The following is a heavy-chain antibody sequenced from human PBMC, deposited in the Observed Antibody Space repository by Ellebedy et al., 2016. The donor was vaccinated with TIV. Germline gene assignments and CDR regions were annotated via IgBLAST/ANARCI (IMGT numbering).Heavy chain of an antibody. D-gene: IGHD3-22*01. Sequence: GESLKISCAASGFTVSSNYMRWVRQAPGKGLEWVSVIYSGGRTYYADSVKGRFTISRDNSKNTLYLQMNSLRAEDTAVYYCATRTPYDSSGYYDYYYYGMDVWGQGTTVTVSS. CDR1: GFTVSSNY. J-gene: IGHJ6*02. V-gene: IGHV3-53*01. CDR2: IYSGGRT. CDR3: ATRTPYDSSGYYDYYYYGMDV.